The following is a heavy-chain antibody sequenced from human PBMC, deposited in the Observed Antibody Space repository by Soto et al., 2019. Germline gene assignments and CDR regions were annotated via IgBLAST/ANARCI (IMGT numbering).Heavy chain of an antibody. CDR1: GFTFSSYG. D-gene: IGHD1-26*01. CDR2: ISYDGSNK. J-gene: IGHJ5*02. V-gene: IGHV3-30*18. CDR3: AKDRWVGSLGWSDP. Sequence: QVQLVESGGGVVQPGRSLRLSCAASGFTFSSYGMHWVRQAPGKGLEWVAVISYDGSNKYYADSVKGRFTISRDNSKNTLYLQMNSLRAEDTAVYYCAKDRWVGSLGWSDPWGQGTLVTVSS.